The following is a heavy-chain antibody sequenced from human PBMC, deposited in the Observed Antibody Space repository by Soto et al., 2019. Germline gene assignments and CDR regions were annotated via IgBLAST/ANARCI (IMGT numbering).Heavy chain of an antibody. V-gene: IGHV1-2*02. CDR3: ARGGGVGVAGSAAFDM. CDR1: GYPVTAYY. Sequence: QLHLVQSGAVVKKPGASVTVSCSASGYPVTAYYMHWVRQAPGRGLEWMGGINPATGAAKYTQTFPGRVTMTRDTSKSTVLMELSGLTFEDTAVFYCARGGGVGVAGSAAFDMWGQGTLVTVSS. CDR2: INPATGAA. D-gene: IGHD3-3*01. J-gene: IGHJ3*02.